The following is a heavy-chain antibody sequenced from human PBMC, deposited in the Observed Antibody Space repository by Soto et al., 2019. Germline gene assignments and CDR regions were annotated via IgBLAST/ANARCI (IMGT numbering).Heavy chain of an antibody. CDR3: ARSITMVRGTPRIMDV. CDR2: INAYNGHT. V-gene: IGHV1-18*04. CDR1: SYTFTTYG. Sequence: ASVKVSCKASSYTFTTYGISWVRQAPGQGLEWMGWINAYNGHTHYAQKLHGTVTMTTDTSTSTAYMALRSLRSDDTAVYYCARSITMVRGTPRIMDVWGQGTTVTVCS. D-gene: IGHD3-10*01. J-gene: IGHJ6*02.